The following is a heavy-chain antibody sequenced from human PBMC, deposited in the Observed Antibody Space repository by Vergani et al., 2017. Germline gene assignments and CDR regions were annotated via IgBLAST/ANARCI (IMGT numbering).Heavy chain of an antibody. CDR1: GITFKNAW. Sequence: EVQVVESGGGLIKPGGSLRLSCVVSGITFKNAWINWVPQAPGKGLEWIGRIRSKNDGRTADYAAPLKGRFTITRDDSKDSAFLLVNNLKTEDTAVYFCYTDYHDYWGQGTLVTVSS. V-gene: IGHV3-15*01. D-gene: IGHD2-2*02. CDR3: YTDYHDY. CDR2: IRSKNDGRTA. J-gene: IGHJ4*02.